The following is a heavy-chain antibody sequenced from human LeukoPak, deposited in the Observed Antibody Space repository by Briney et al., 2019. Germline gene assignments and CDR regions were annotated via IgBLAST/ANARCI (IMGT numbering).Heavy chain of an antibody. CDR3: AREGDFLYYFDY. Sequence: GASVKVSCKASGGTFSSYAISWVRQAPGQGLEWMGGIIPIFGTANYAQKFQGRVTITADESTSTAYMELSSLRSEDTAVYYCAREGDFLYYFDYWGQGTLVTVSS. J-gene: IGHJ4*02. D-gene: IGHD2-21*02. CDR2: IIPIFGTA. CDR1: GGTFSSYA. V-gene: IGHV1-69*13.